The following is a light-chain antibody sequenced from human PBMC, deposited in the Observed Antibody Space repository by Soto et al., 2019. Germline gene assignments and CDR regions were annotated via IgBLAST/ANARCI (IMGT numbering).Light chain of an antibody. CDR1: QSVASNY. CDR3: HQYGRSPLFT. Sequence: EIVLTQSPGTLSLSPGERATLSCRASQSVASNYLAWYQQRPGQAPRLLIYAASSRAAGVPDRFSCSGSGTDFHLTISRLEPEDFSVFFCHQYGRSPLFTFCLGTTVDIK. J-gene: IGKJ3*01. V-gene: IGKV3-20*01. CDR2: AAS.